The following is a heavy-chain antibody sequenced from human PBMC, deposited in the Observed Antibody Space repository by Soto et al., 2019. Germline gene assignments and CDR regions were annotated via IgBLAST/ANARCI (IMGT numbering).Heavy chain of an antibody. J-gene: IGHJ4*02. D-gene: IGHD6-19*01. Sequence: PGGSLRLSCAASGFTFSSYAMHWVRQAPGKGLEWVAVISYDGSNKYYADSVKGRFTISRDNSKNTLYLQMNSLRAEDTAVYYCARDRSSAGGSSGWQTPLYWGQGTLVTVSS. CDR3: ARDRSSAGGSSGWQTPLY. CDR2: ISYDGSNK. CDR1: GFTFSSYA. V-gene: IGHV3-30-3*01.